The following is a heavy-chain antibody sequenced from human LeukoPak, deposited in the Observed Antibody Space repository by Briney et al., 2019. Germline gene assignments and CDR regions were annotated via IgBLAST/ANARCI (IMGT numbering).Heavy chain of an antibody. CDR1: GYTFTSYA. D-gene: IGHD3-22*01. V-gene: IGHV7-4-1*02. J-gene: IGHJ4*02. CDR2: INTNTGNP. CDR3: AKGLAYYYDSSGYYLFDY. Sequence: ASVKVSCKASGYTFTSYAMNWVRQAPGQGLEWMGWINTNTGNPTYAQGFTGRFVFSLDTSVSTAYLQISSLKAEDTAVYYCAKGLAYYYDSSGYYLFDYWGQGTLVTVSS.